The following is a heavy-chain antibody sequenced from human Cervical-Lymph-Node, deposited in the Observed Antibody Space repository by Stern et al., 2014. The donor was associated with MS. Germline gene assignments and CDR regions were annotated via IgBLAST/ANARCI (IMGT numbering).Heavy chain of an antibody. J-gene: IGHJ6*02. CDR2: ITSGSSYS. CDR1: GLTFSDDY. V-gene: IGHV3-11*06. Sequence: VQLVESGGGLVKPGGSLRLSCAASGLTFSDDYMSWIRQAPGKGLEWASYITSGSSYSNYADSVRGRFTISRDDAKKSLFLQMNSLRAEDTAVYYCARVKGYYYYYAMDVWGQGTTVTVSS. CDR3: ARVKGYYYYYAMDV.